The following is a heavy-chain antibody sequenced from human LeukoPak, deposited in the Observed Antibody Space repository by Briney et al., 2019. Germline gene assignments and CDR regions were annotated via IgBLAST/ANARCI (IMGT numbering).Heavy chain of an antibody. V-gene: IGHV3-49*03. CDR2: IRSKAYGGTT. CDR1: GFTFGDYA. D-gene: IGHD2-15*01. J-gene: IGHJ4*02. Sequence: GRSLRLSCTASGFTFGDYAMSWFRQAPGKGLEWVGSIRSKAYGGTTEYAASVKGRFTISRDDSKSIAYLQMNSLKTEDTAVYYCTRASRGVVVVAATAYWGQGTLVTVSS. CDR3: TRASRGVVVVAATAY.